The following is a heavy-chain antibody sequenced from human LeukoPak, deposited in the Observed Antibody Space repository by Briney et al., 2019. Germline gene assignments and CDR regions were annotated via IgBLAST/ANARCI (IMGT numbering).Heavy chain of an antibody. J-gene: IGHJ3*02. Sequence: PSQTLSLTCTVSGGSISSGGYYWSWIRQHPGKGLEWIGYIYYSGSTNYNPSLKSRVTMSVDTSKNQFSLKLSSVTAADTAVYYCARVGVGGEAFDIWGQGTMVTVSS. D-gene: IGHD3-10*01. CDR2: IYYSGST. V-gene: IGHV4-31*03. CDR1: GGSISSGGYY. CDR3: ARVGVGGEAFDI.